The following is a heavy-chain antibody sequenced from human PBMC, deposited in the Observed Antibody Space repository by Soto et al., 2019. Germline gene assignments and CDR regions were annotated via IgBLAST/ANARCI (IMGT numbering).Heavy chain of an antibody. CDR1: GFTFDDYA. CDR3: AIIVKAKDIVVVPAVSAVY. J-gene: IGHJ4*02. Sequence: EVQLVESGGGLVQPGRSLRLSCAACGFTFDDYAMHWVRQAPGKGLEWVSGISWNSGSIGYADSVKGRFTISRDNAKNSLYLQMNSLRAEDTALYYCAIIVKAKDIVVVPAVSAVYWGQGTLVTVSS. D-gene: IGHD2-2*01. V-gene: IGHV3-9*01. CDR2: ISWNSGSI.